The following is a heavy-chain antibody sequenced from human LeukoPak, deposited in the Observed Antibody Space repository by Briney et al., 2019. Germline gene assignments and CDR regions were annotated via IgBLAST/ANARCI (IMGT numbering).Heavy chain of an antibody. V-gene: IGHV3-23*01. CDR3: AKSRSGGGSCYNY. D-gene: IGHD2-15*01. CDR2: ISGSDDST. Sequence: GGSLRLSCAASGFIFSNYAMSWVRQAPGKGLEWVSTISGSDDSTYYADSVRGGFTISRDNSKNTLYLQMNSLRAEDTAVYYCAKSRSGGGSCYNYWGQGTLVTVSS. CDR1: GFIFSNYA. J-gene: IGHJ4*02.